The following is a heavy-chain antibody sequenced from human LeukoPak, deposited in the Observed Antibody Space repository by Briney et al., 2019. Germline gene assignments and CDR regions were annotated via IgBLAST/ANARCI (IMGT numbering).Heavy chain of an antibody. CDR2: IIPIFGTA. J-gene: IGHJ4*02. CDR1: GGTFSSYA. CDR3: ARAAVATFYDQLVY. D-gene: IGHD5-12*01. Sequence: ASVKVSCKASGGTFSSYAISWVRQAPGQGLEWMGGIIPIFGTANYAQKFQGRVTITADESTSTAYMELSSLRSGDTAVYYCARAAVATFYDQLVYWGQGTLVTVSS. V-gene: IGHV1-69*13.